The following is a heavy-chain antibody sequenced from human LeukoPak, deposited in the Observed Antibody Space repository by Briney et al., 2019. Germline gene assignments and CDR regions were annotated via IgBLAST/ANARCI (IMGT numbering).Heavy chain of an antibody. Sequence: GESLKISCKGSGYSFSNYWIGWVRQMPGKGLEWMGIIYPADSDTRYSPSFQGQVTISADKSSSTAYLQWSSLKASDTAIYYCARRFFDYYGMDAWGQGTTVTVSS. CDR3: ARRFFDYYGMDA. CDR1: GYSFSNYW. CDR2: IYPADSDT. V-gene: IGHV5-51*01. J-gene: IGHJ6*02.